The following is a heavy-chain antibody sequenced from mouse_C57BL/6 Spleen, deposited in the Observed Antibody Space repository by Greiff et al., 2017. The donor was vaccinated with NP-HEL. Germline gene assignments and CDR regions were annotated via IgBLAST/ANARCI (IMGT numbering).Heavy chain of an antibody. CDR2: INPSTGGT. V-gene: IGHV1-42*01. D-gene: IGHD1-1*01. CDR3: ARSYDYFDY. Sequence: EVMLVESGPELVKPGASVKISCKASGYSFTGYYMNWVKQSPEKSLEWIGEINPSTGGTTYNQKFKAKATLTVDKSSSTAYMQLKSLTSEDSAVYYCARSYDYFDYWGQGTTLTVSS. CDR1: GYSFTGYY. J-gene: IGHJ2*01.